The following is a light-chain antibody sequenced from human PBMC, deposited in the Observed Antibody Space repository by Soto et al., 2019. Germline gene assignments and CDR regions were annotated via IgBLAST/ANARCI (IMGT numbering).Light chain of an antibody. Sequence: DIQLTQSPSSLSASVGDRVTITCRASQSISNYLNWYQQKPGKAPKLLIYSASSLQSGVPSRFSGSGSGTDFTLTISNLQPEDFATYYCRQSYSTFGQGTRLEIK. CDR3: RQSYST. CDR2: SAS. CDR1: QSISNY. J-gene: IGKJ5*01. V-gene: IGKV1-39*01.